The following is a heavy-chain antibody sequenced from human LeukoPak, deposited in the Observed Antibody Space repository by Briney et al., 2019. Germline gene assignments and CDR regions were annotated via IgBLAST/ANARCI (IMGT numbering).Heavy chain of an antibody. CDR2: ISAYNGNT. CDR3: ARVVGTPYYDFWSGSYYMDV. CDR1: GYTFTSYG. Sequence: ASVKVSCKASGYTFTSYGISWVRQAPGQGLEWMGWISAYNGNTNYAQKLQGRVTMTTDTSTSTAYMGLWSLRSDDTAVYYCARVVGTPYYDFWSGSYYMDVWGKGTTVTVSS. V-gene: IGHV1-18*01. D-gene: IGHD3-3*01. J-gene: IGHJ6*03.